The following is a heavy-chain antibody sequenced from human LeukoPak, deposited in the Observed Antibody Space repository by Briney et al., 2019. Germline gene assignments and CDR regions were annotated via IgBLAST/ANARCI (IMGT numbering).Heavy chain of an antibody. J-gene: IGHJ5*02. CDR3: ARDYYYDSSGPNWFDP. CDR1: GYTFTSYG. D-gene: IGHD3-22*01. Sequence: GASVKVSCKASGYTFTSYGISWVRQAPGQRLEWMGWISAYNGNTNYAQKLQGRVTMTTDTSTSTAYMELRSLRSDDTAVYYCARDYYYDSSGPNWFDPWGQGTLVTVSS. V-gene: IGHV1-18*01. CDR2: ISAYNGNT.